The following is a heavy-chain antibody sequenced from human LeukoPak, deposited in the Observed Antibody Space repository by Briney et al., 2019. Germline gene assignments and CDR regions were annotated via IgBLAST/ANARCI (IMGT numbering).Heavy chain of an antibody. Sequence: GGSLRLSCAASGFTFSSYSMTWVRQAPGKGLEWVSSISSSSSYIYCADSAKGRFTISRDNAKHSLYLQMNSLRADDTAVYYCARGPQLSSGYIYGMDVWGQGTTVTVSS. CDR2: ISSSSSYI. V-gene: IGHV3-21*01. D-gene: IGHD3-22*01. J-gene: IGHJ6*02. CDR3: ARGPQLSSGYIYGMDV. CDR1: GFTFSSYS.